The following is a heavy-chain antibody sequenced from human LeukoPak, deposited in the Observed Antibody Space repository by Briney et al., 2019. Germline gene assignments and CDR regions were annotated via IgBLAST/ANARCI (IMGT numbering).Heavy chain of an antibody. V-gene: IGHV3-73*01. D-gene: IGHD3-22*01. J-gene: IGHJ4*02. CDR1: GFTFSGSA. CDR2: IRSKANSYAT. Sequence: PGGSLRLSCAASGFTFSGSAMHWVRQASGKGLEWVGRIRSKANSYATAYAASVKGRFTISRDDSKNTAYLQMNSLKTEDTAVYYCTRRDDYDSSGFETWGQGTLVTVSS. CDR3: TRRDDYDSSGFET.